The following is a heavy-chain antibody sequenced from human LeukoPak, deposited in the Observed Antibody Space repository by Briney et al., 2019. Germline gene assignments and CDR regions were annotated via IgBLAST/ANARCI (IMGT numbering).Heavy chain of an antibody. Sequence: SDTLSLTCAVSGYSISSSNWWGWIRQPPGKGLEWIGYIYYSGSTNYNPSLKSRVTISVDTSKNQFSLKLSSVTAADTAVYYCARHRYYYDSSGYLNWFDPWGQGTLVTVSS. V-gene: IGHV4-28*01. CDR3: ARHRYYYDSSGYLNWFDP. CDR1: GYSISSSNW. D-gene: IGHD3-22*01. CDR2: IYYSGST. J-gene: IGHJ5*02.